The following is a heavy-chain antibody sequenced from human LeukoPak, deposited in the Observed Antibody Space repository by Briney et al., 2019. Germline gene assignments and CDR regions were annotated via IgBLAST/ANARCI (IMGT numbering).Heavy chain of an antibody. CDR3: VGDSIISVGGFDF. CDR1: GFTFSNFY. Sequence: GRSLRLSCAASGFTFSNFYMSWIRQAPGKGLEWVSYISSNGGKIHYVDSVRGRFTISRDNAENSLYLHMSSLRADDTAVYYCVGDSIISVGGFDFWGQGTQVTVSS. D-gene: IGHD2-15*01. CDR2: ISSNGGKI. J-gene: IGHJ5*01. V-gene: IGHV3-11*01.